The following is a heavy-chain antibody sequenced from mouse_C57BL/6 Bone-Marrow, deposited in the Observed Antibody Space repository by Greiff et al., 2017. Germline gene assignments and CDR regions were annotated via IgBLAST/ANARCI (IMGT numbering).Heavy chain of an antibody. CDR1: GYTFTDYY. V-gene: IGHV1-19*01. Sequence: EVQLQQSGPVLVKPGASVKMSCKASGYTFTDYYMNWVKQSHGKSLEWIGVIIPYNGGTSYNQKFKGKATLTVDKSSSTAYMEPNSLTSEDSAVYYCARSPYYYGSSYVYFDVWDPGTTVTVSS. D-gene: IGHD1-1*01. J-gene: IGHJ1*01. CDR2: IIPYNGGT. CDR3: ARSPYYYGSSYVYFDV.